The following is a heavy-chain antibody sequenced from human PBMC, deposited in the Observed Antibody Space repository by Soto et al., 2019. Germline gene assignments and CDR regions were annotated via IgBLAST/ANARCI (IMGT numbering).Heavy chain of an antibody. Sequence: QVQLVESGGGLVKPGGALRLSCAASGFTFSDSYMSWIRQAPGKGLEWVSYISSSDSIIYYSDSMKGRFIISRDNAKNSLYLQMNSLRAEDTAVYYCARDLGYYDSSGYFDYWGQGTLVTVSS. J-gene: IGHJ4*02. D-gene: IGHD3-22*01. CDR1: GFTFSDSY. V-gene: IGHV3-11*01. CDR3: ARDLGYYDSSGYFDY. CDR2: ISSSDSII.